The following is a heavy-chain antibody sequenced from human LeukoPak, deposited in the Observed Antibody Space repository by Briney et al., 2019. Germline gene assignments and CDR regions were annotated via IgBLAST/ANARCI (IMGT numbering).Heavy chain of an antibody. CDR2: IYYSGST. D-gene: IGHD3-9*01. V-gene: IGHV4-59*08. CDR1: GGSISSYY. Sequence: SETLSLTCTVSGGSISSYYWSWIRQPPGKGLEWIGYIYYSGSTNYNPSLKSRVTISVDTSKNQFSLKLSSVTAADTAVYYCAGQTYYDILTGYSNYYGMDVWGQGTTVTVSS. J-gene: IGHJ6*02. CDR3: AGQTYYDILTGYSNYYGMDV.